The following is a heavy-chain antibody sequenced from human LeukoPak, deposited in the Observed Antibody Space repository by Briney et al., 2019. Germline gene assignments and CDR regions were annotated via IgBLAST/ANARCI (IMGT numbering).Heavy chain of an antibody. D-gene: IGHD1-26*01. V-gene: IGHV3-11*04. Sequence: GGSLRLSCAASGFTFSDYYMSWIRQAPGKGLEWVSYISSSGSTIYYADSVKGRFTISRDNAKNSLYLQMNSLRAEDTAVYYCARETYYGAYYFDHWGQGTLVTASS. CDR2: ISSSGSTI. CDR3: ARETYYGAYYFDH. J-gene: IGHJ4*02. CDR1: GFTFSDYY.